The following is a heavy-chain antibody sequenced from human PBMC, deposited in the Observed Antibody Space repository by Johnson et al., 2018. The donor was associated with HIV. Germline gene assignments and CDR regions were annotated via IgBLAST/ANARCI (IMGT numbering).Heavy chain of an antibody. J-gene: IGHJ3*02. CDR1: GFIFDDYA. V-gene: IGHV3-9*01. CDR3: ARDPGPQWELEATDAFDI. D-gene: IGHD1-26*01. CDR2: ISWNSGRI. Sequence: VQLVESGGGLVQPGRSLRLSCAASGFIFDDYAMHWVRQVPGKGLEWVSGISWNSGRIGYADFVKGRFTISRDNAKNSLYLQMNSLRAEDTAVYYCARDPGPQWELEATDAFDIWGQGTMVTVSS.